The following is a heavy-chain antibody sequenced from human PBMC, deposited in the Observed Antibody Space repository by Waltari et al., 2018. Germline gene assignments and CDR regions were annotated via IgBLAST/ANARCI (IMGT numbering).Heavy chain of an antibody. CDR3: ARDPHSSGYYPYFDY. CDR1: GFTFSDYP. V-gene: IGHV3-30*04. J-gene: IGHJ4*02. CDR2: ISYDGDKK. Sequence: VQLVESGGGVVQPGRSLRLPCAASGFTFSDYPMFWVRQAPGKGLEWVAFISYDGDKKYYTDSVKGRFTISRDNSKNTLYLQMNRLRAEDRAMYFCARDPHSSGYYPYFDYWGQGTLVTVSS. D-gene: IGHD3-22*01.